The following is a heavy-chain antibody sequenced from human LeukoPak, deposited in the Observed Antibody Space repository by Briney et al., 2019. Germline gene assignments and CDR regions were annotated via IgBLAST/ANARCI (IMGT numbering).Heavy chain of an antibody. J-gene: IGHJ4*02. CDR2: ISSSGSTI. V-gene: IGHV3-48*01. D-gene: IGHD2-2*01. CDR3: ARGVPVAIYYYDY. CDR1: GFTFSSRS. Sequence: GGSLRLSCAASGFTFSSRSMSWVRQAPGKGLEWVSYISSSGSTIYYADSVKGRFTISRDNAKTSLYLQLDSLRAEDTAVYYCARGVPVAIYYYDYWGQGALVTVSS.